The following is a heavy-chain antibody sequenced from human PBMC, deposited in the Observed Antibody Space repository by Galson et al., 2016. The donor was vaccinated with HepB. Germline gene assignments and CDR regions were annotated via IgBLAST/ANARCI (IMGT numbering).Heavy chain of an antibody. V-gene: IGHV3-53*01. CDR1: GFTVSSNY. D-gene: IGHD3-16*01. J-gene: IGHJ6*03. Sequence: SLRLSCAASGFTVSSNYLSWVRQAPGKGLEWVSIVYSDGSTYYSDSVRGRFTISRDNSNNIVYLQMNSLRAEATAVYFCAKNKATARVWGHYYYYMDVWGKGTTVTVAS. CDR2: VYSDGST. CDR3: AKNKATARVWGHYYYYMDV.